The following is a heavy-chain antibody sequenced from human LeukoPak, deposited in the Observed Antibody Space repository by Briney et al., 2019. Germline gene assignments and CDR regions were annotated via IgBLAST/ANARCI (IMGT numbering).Heavy chain of an antibody. J-gene: IGHJ4*02. CDR1: GFTFSSYS. CDR3: ASDRPGFNGDYVDIFDY. CDR2: ISSSSSYI. D-gene: IGHD4-17*01. V-gene: IGHV3-21*01. Sequence: GGSLRLSCAASGFTFSSYSMNWVRQAPGKGLEWASSISSSSSYIYYADSVKGRFTISRDNAKNSLYLQMNSLRAEDTAVYYCASDRPGFNGDYVDIFDYWGQGTLVTVSS.